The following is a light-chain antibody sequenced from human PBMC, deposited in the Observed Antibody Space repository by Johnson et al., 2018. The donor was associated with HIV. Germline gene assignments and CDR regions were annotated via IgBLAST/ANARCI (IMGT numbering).Light chain of an antibody. CDR2: DNN. CDR1: SSNIGNNS. CDR3: GAWDSSLSAYV. J-gene: IGLJ1*01. V-gene: IGLV1-51*01. Sequence: QSVLTQPPSVSAAPGQKVTISCSGSSSNIGNNSVSWYQQVPGTAPKLLIYDNNKRPSGIPDRFSGSKSGTSATLGITGPQPGDEADYYCGAWDSSLSAYVFGTGTKVTVL.